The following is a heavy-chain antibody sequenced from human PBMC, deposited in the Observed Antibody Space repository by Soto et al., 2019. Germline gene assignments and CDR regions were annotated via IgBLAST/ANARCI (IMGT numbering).Heavy chain of an antibody. CDR3: ARSPHKYYYGSGSPYRGYYFDY. Sequence: ASVKVSCKASGYTFTGYYMHWVRQAPGQGLEWMGWINPNSGGTNYAQKFQGRVTMTRDTSISTAYMELSRLRSDDTAVYYCARSPHKYYYGSGSPYRGYYFDYWGQGTMVTVSS. CDR1: GYTFTGYY. CDR2: INPNSGGT. J-gene: IGHJ4*02. V-gene: IGHV1-2*02. D-gene: IGHD3-10*01.